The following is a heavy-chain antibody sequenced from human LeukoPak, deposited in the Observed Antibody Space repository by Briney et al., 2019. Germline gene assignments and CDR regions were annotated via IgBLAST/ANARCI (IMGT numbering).Heavy chain of an antibody. CDR1: GYTFTSYY. CDR2: ISAYNGNT. CDR3: ARDRYNWKYFDY. D-gene: IGHD1-1*01. V-gene: IGHV1-18*04. J-gene: IGHJ4*02. Sequence: ASVKVSCKASGYTFTSYYMHWVRQAPGQGLEWMGWISAYNGNTNYAQKLQGRVTMTTDTSTSTAYMELRSLRSDDTAVYYCARDRYNWKYFDYWGQGTLVTVSS.